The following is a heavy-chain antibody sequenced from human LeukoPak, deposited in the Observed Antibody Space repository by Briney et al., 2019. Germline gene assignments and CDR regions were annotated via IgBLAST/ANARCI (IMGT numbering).Heavy chain of an antibody. V-gene: IGHV3-30*02. CDR1: GFIFSSYG. D-gene: IGHD3-22*01. J-gene: IGHJ4*02. CDR3: AKHDSNY. Sequence: GGSLRLSCAASGFIFSSYGMHWVRQAPGKGLGWVAFMRSDGSDKNYADSVKGRFTISRDNSKNTLYLQMNSLRVEDTAVYYCAKHDSNYWGQGTLVTVSS. CDR2: MRSDGSDK.